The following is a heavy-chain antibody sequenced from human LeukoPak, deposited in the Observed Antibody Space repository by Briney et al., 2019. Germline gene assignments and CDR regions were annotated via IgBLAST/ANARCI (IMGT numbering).Heavy chain of an antibody. CDR2: VDPEDGET. V-gene: IGHV1-69-2*01. CDR3: ATGWNRLLNRSFDY. Sequence: ASVKVSCKVSGYTFTDYYMHWVQQAPGKGLEWMGLVDPEDGETIYAEKFQGRVTITADTSTDTAYMELSSLRSVDTAVYYCATGWNRLLNRSFDYWGQGTLVTVSS. CDR1: GYTFTDYY. D-gene: IGHD2-15*01. J-gene: IGHJ4*02.